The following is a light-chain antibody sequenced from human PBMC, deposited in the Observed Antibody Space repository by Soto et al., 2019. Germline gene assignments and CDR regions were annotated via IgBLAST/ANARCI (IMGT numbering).Light chain of an antibody. V-gene: IGKV3-20*01. CDR3: QQYDISFRT. J-gene: IGKJ1*01. CDR2: GTS. CDR1: QSVNSNY. Sequence: EIVLTQSPGTLSLSPGERATLSRRASQSVNSNYLAWYQQKPGQSPRVLLYGTSSRATGIPDRFSGSGSGTDFTLTISRLEPEDFAVYYCQQYDISFRTFGQGTKVEIK.